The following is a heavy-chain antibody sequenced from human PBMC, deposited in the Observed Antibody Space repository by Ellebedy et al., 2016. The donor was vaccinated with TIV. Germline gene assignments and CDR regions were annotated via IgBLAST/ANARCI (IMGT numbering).Heavy chain of an antibody. Sequence: GESLKISCAASGFTFSNAWMNWVRQAPGKGLEWVSTISGGGSTYYADSVKGRFTISRDNSRNTLYLQMNSLRVEDTALYYCVKGASTGSWVTMEYWGQGALVTVSS. V-gene: IGHV3-23*01. CDR2: ISGGGST. D-gene: IGHD6-13*01. CDR3: VKGASTGSWVTMEY. CDR1: GFTFSNAW. J-gene: IGHJ4*02.